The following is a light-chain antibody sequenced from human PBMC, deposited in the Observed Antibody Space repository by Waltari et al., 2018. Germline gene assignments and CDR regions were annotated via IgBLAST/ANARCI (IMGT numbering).Light chain of an antibody. CDR1: QGVGSN. J-gene: IGKJ4*01. CDR3: QQGYIYPPN. V-gene: IGKV1-39*01. CDR2: RAS. Sequence: DIQMTQSPSSLSASVGDTVTITCQASQGVGSNLNWYQQKPGKAPKLLIYRASSLQSGIPSRFSGSGFGTDFSLTISSLQPEDFATYYCQQGYIYPPNFGGGTKVEIK.